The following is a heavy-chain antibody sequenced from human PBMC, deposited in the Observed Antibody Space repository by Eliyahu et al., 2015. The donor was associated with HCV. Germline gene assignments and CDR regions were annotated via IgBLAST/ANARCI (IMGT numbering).Heavy chain of an antibody. J-gene: IGHJ4*02. V-gene: IGHV1-3*04. CDR3: ARVLDY. CDR2: INTGEGKT. Sequence: QGLEWMGWINTGEGKTKYAQRFQGRLTLTRDTSASTVYMELTSLTSEDTAVYYCARVLDYWGQGTLVAVSS.